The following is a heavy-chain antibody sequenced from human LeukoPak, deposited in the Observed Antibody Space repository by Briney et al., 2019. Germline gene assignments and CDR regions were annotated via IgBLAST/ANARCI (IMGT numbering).Heavy chain of an antibody. CDR2: ISSSSSYI. Sequence: GGSLRLSCAASGFTFSSYSMNWVRQAPGKGLEWVSSISSSSSYIYYADSVKGRFTISRDNAKNSLYLQMNSLRAEDTAVYYCARDAVSVATLQTDYWGQGTLVTVSS. CDR1: GFTFSSYS. V-gene: IGHV3-21*01. J-gene: IGHJ4*02. D-gene: IGHD5-12*01. CDR3: ARDAVSVATLQTDY.